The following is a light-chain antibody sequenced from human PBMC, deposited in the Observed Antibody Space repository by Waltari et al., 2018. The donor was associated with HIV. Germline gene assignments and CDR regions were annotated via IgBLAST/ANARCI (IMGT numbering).Light chain of an antibody. CDR3: ASWDDSRTGLYV. J-gene: IGLJ1*01. V-gene: IGLV1-44*01. CDR1: TSNIGDNS. CDR2: STN. Sequence: QSVLTQSPSVSGTPGQRVIIFCSGRTSNIGDNSVNWYQQLPGTAPKLLIHSTNQRPSGVPDRFSGSKSGTSASLAINGLQSEDEAVYFCASWDDSRTGLYVFGTGTKVTVL.